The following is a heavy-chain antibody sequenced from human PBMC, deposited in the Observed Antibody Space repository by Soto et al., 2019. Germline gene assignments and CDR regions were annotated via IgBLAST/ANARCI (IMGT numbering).Heavy chain of an antibody. CDR2: ISAYNGNT. V-gene: IGHV1-18*01. D-gene: IGHD6-13*01. Sequence: ASVKVSCKASGYTFTSYGISWVRQAPGQGLEWMGWISAYNGNTNYAQKLQGRVTMTTDTSTSTAYMELRSLRSDDTAVYYCARKEVRDSSSQALDYWGQGTLVTSPQ. J-gene: IGHJ4*02. CDR3: ARKEVRDSSSQALDY. CDR1: GYTFTSYG.